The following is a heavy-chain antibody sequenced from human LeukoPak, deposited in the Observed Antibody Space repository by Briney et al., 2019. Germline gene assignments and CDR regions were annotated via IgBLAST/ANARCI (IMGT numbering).Heavy chain of an antibody. Sequence: ETLSLTCTVSGGSISSGGYYWSWVRQAPGKGLEWVSGINSDGSSTKYADSVKGRFTISRDNAKNTLYLQMNSLRAEDTAVYYCTRESGSFDHWGQGTLVTVSS. V-gene: IGHV3-74*01. J-gene: IGHJ4*02. CDR1: GGSISSGGYY. CDR3: TRESGSFDH. CDR2: INSDGSST. D-gene: IGHD1-26*01.